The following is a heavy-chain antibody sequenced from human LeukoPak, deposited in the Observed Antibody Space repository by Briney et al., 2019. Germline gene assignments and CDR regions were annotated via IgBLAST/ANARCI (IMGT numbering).Heavy chain of an antibody. D-gene: IGHD2-2*01. Sequence: GGSLRLSCAASGFTFSSYSMNWVRQAPGKGLEWVSSINSSSSYIYYADSVKGRFTISRDNAKNSLYLQMNSLRAEDTAVYYCARRYCSSTSCPNDNWFDPWGQGTLVTVSS. CDR2: INSSSSYI. V-gene: IGHV3-21*01. J-gene: IGHJ5*02. CDR3: ARRYCSSTSCPNDNWFDP. CDR1: GFTFSSYS.